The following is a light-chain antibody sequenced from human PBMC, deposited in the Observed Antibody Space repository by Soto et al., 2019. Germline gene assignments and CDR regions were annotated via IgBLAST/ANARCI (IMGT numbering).Light chain of an antibody. Sequence: DFQMTQSPSSLSASVGDRVTITCRASQSISSYLNWYQQKPGKAPKLLICAASSLQSGVPSRFSGSGSGTDFTLTISSLQPEDFATYYCQQSYSTPPTFGQGTKLEIK. CDR3: QQSYSTPPT. CDR2: AAS. V-gene: IGKV1-39*01. J-gene: IGKJ1*01. CDR1: QSISSY.